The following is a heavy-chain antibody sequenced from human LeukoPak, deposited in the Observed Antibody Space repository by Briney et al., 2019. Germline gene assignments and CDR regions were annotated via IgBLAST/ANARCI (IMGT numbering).Heavy chain of an antibody. Sequence: GGSLRLSCAASGFTFSSYSMNWVRQAPGKGLEWVSHITASGTAMFYADSVKGRFTISRDNARDSLYLQMNSLRDEDTAVYYCASSGSYRFDYWGQGTLVTVSS. CDR2: ITASGTAM. V-gene: IGHV3-48*02. CDR3: ASSGSYRFDY. D-gene: IGHD1-26*01. J-gene: IGHJ4*02. CDR1: GFTFSSYS.